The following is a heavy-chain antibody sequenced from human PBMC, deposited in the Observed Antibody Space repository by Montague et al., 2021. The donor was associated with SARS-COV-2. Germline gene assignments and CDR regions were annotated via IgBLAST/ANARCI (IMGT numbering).Heavy chain of an antibody. D-gene: IGHD2/OR15-2a*01. CDR3: ARAAAYVLVTNRNYDY. V-gene: IGHV3-48*03. CDR2: ISSSGSTI. Sequence: SLRLSCAASGFTFSSYEMNWVRQAPGKGLEWVSYISSSGSTIYYXXSLKGRFTISRDNAKNSLYLQMNSLRAEDTAVYYCARAAAYVLVTNRNYDYWGQGTLVTVSS. J-gene: IGHJ4*02. CDR1: GFTFSSYE.